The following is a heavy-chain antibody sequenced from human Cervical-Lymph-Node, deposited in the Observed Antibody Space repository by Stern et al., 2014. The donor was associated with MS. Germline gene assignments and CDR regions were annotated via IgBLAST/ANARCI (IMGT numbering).Heavy chain of an antibody. CDR1: GYTVISYT. CDR3: VRAPGVLRPRGLRGIDAFDM. D-gene: IGHD5-12*01. CDR2: ICGANPNT. V-gene: IGHV1-3*01. Sequence: QEQLVQSRAEVKEPGAPLTLSCRASGYTVISYTMHWVRQAPGPGLEWMGWICGANPNTNYSQKCQGKATISRDTSATTVNSELGSLRSEDTAVYYCVRAPGVLRPRGLRGIDAFDMWGQGTMVTVSS. J-gene: IGHJ3*02.